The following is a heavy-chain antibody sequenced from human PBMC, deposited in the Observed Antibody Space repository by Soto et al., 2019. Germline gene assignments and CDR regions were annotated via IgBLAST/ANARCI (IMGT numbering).Heavy chain of an antibody. D-gene: IGHD4-17*01. V-gene: IGHV1-69*12. CDR2: IIPIFGTA. CDR1: GGTFSSYA. J-gene: IGHJ4*02. CDR3: ASREGVYGGNYVGGDY. Sequence: QVQLVQSGAEVKKPGSSVKVSCKASGGTFSSYAISWVRQAPGQGLEWMGGIIPIFGTANYAQKFQGRVTITADESTSTAYMELSSLRSEDTAVHYCASREGVYGGNYVGGDYWGQGTLVTVSS.